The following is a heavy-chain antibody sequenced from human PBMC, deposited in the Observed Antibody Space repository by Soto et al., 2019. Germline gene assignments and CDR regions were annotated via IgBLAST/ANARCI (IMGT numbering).Heavy chain of an antibody. J-gene: IGHJ6*02. CDR3: ARAREGSSPGWVVRLDYYYGMDV. D-gene: IGHD6-6*01. Sequence: SETLSLTCAVYGGSFSGYYWSWIRQPPGKGLEWIGEINHSGSTNYNPSLKSRVTISVDTSKNQFSLKLSSVTAADTAVYYCARAREGSSPGWVVRLDYYYGMDVWGQGTTVTVSS. CDR2: INHSGST. CDR1: GGSFSGYY. V-gene: IGHV4-34*01.